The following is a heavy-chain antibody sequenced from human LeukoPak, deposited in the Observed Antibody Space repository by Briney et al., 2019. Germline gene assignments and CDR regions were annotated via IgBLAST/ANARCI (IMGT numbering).Heavy chain of an antibody. V-gene: IGHV1-18*01. CDR1: GYTFNHYG. Sequence: VTVSFKXSGYTFNHYGFSWVRQAPGQGGEGMGWISAYSGNTNYAQKFQGRGTFTTDTATRTAYMELRSLSSDDTALYCCARTESYGNYEDYWGQGTLVTVSS. D-gene: IGHD4-17*01. CDR2: ISAYSGNT. CDR3: ARTESYGNYEDY. J-gene: IGHJ4*02.